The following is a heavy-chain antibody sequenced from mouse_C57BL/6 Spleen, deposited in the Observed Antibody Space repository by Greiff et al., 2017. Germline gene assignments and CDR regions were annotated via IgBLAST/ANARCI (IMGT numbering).Heavy chain of an antibody. CDR2: INYDGSST. D-gene: IGHD1-1*01. V-gene: IGHV5-16*01. CDR1: GFTFSDYY. Sequence: EVNVVESEGGLVQPGSSMKLSCTASGFTFSDYYMAWVRQVPEKGLEWVANINYDGSSTYYLDSLKSRFIISRDNAKNILYLQMSSLKSEDTATYYCAREAYYYGSSYWYFDVWGTGTTVTVSS. CDR3: AREAYYYGSSYWYFDV. J-gene: IGHJ1*03.